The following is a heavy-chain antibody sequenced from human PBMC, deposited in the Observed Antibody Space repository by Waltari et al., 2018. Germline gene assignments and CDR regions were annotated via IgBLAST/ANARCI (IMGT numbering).Heavy chain of an antibody. CDR1: GYSFPGSY. CDR3: ARVVHRATNYYYGFDH. D-gene: IGHD3-22*01. V-gene: IGHV1-2*06. CDR2: ISPTTYST. Sequence: QVQLVQSGAEVKKPGASVKVACEASGYSFPGSYIHWVRKATGQGLEWMGRISPTTYSTDYAEKFQGRITLTTDTSINTAYMELTGLTSDDTAIFFCARVVHRATNYYYGFDHWGQGTLVTVSS. J-gene: IGHJ4*02.